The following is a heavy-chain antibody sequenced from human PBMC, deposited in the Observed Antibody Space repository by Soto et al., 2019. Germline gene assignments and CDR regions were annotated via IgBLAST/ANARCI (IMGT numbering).Heavy chain of an antibody. CDR2: ISGSGGST. J-gene: IGHJ6*02. CDR3: AKEISPKYGMDV. D-gene: IGHD3-3*01. CDR1: GFTFSSYA. Sequence: GGSLRRSCVAAGFTFSSYAMSWVRQAPGKGLEWVSAISGSGGSTYYADSVKGRFTISRDNSKNTLYLQMNSLRAEDTAVYYCAKEISPKYGMDVWGQGTTVTVSS. V-gene: IGHV3-23*01.